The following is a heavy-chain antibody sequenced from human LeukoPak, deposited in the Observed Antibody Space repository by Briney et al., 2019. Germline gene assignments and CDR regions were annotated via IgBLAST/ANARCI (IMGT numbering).Heavy chain of an antibody. J-gene: IGHJ3*02. D-gene: IGHD6-13*01. CDR1: GFTFSSYG. CDR2: ISYDGSNK. CDR3: AKDHGGIAI. Sequence: GGSLRLSCAASGFTFSSYGMHWVRQAPGKGLEWVAVISYDGSNKYYADSVKGRFTISRDNSKNTLYLQMNSLRAEDTVVYYCAKDHGGIAIWGQGTMVTVSS. V-gene: IGHV3-30*18.